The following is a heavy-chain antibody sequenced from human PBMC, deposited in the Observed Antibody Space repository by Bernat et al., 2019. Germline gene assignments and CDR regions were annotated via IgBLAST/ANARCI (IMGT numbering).Heavy chain of an antibody. V-gene: IGHV3-73*02. Sequence: EVQLVESGGGLVQPGGSLKLSCAASGFTFSGSAMHWVRQASGKGLEWVGRIRSKANSYATAYAASVKGRFTISRDDSKNTAYLQMNSLRAEDTAVYYCARDMTTVTTSGYWGQGTLVTVSS. CDR3: ARDMTTVTTSGY. CDR1: GFTFSGSA. J-gene: IGHJ4*02. CDR2: IRSKANSYAT. D-gene: IGHD4-17*01.